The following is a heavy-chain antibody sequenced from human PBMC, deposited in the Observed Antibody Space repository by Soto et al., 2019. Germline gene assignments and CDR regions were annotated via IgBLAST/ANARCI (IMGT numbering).Heavy chain of an antibody. CDR2: ISGSGGST. D-gene: IGHD6-19*01. CDR3: ANARIAVAGTFGY. CDR1: GFTFSSYA. J-gene: IGHJ4*02. Sequence: HPVGSLRLSCAASGFTFSSYAMSWVRQAPGKGLEWVSAISGSGGSTYYADSVKGRFTIYRDNSKNTLYLQMNSLRAEDTAVYYCANARIAVAGTFGYWDQGTLVTVSS. V-gene: IGHV3-23*01.